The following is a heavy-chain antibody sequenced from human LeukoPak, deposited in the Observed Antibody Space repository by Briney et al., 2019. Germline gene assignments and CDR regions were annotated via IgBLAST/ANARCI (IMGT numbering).Heavy chain of an antibody. CDR2: IYYSGST. D-gene: IGHD6-19*01. CDR1: GGSISSSSYY. J-gene: IGHJ4*02. V-gene: IGHV4-39*01. CDR3: ARYGQWLVRSFDY. Sequence: SETLSLTCTVSGGSISSSSYYWGWIRQPPGKGLEWIGSIYYSGSTYYNPSLKSRVTISVDTSKNQFSLKLSSVTAADTAVYYCARYGQWLVRSFDYWGPGTLVTVSS.